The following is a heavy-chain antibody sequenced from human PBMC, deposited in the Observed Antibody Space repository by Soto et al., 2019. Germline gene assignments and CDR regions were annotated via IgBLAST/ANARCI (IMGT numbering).Heavy chain of an antibody. V-gene: IGHV4-38-2*01. CDR2: IFHSGSN. CDR3: ARVKWLLSYYFDY. Sequence: SLTCAVSGYSISRGYYWGWIRQPPGKGLEWIGNIFHSGSNYYNPSLKSRVTISADTSKNQFSLRLNSVTAADTAIYYCARVKWLLSYYFDYWGQGTLVTVSS. D-gene: IGHD6-19*01. J-gene: IGHJ4*02. CDR1: GYSISRGYY.